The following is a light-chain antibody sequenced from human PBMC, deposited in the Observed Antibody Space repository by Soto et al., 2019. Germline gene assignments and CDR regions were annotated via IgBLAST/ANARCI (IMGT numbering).Light chain of an antibody. CDR3: QQYTNWPLT. CDR2: GAS. V-gene: IGKV3-15*01. CDR1: QTVSNN. Sequence: EIVMTQSPVTLSVSPGERATLSCRASQTVSNNLAWYQRKPGQAPRLLIYGASTRATSVPVRFSGSGSGTEFTLTISSLQSEDSAVYYCQQYTNWPLTLGQGTRLDIK. J-gene: IGKJ5*01.